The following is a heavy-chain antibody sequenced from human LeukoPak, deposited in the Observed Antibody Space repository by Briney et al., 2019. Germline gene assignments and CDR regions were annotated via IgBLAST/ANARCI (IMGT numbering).Heavy chain of an antibody. CDR2: INHSGST. J-gene: IGHJ3*02. CDR3: ARGPPPAGSDYVWGSYRLDAFDI. D-gene: IGHD3-16*02. CDR1: GGSFSGYY. V-gene: IGHV4-34*01. Sequence: SETLSLTCAVYGGSFSGYYWSWIRQPPGKGLEWIGEINHSGSTNYNPSLKSRVTISVDTSKNQFSLKLSSVTAADTAVYYCARGPPPAGSDYVWGSYRLDAFDIWGQGTMVTVSP.